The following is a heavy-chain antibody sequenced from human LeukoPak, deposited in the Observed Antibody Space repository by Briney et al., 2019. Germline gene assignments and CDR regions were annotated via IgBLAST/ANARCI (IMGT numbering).Heavy chain of an antibody. CDR3: ATRDGYTFSFDY. CDR2: IIPIFGTA. Sequence: SVKVSCKAPGGTFSSYAISWVRQAPGQGLEWMGGIIPIFGTANYAQKFQGRVTITADESTSTAYMELSSLRSEDTAVYYCATRDGYTFSFDYWGQGTLVTVSS. J-gene: IGHJ4*02. CDR1: GGTFSSYA. D-gene: IGHD5-24*01. V-gene: IGHV1-69*13.